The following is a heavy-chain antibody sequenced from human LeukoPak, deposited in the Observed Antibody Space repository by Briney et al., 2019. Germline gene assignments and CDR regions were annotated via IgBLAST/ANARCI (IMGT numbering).Heavy chain of an antibody. CDR2: TYYRSKWYN. CDR3: ARENYYGSGSYSAFDI. V-gene: IGHV6-1*01. CDR1: GDSVSSNSAA. Sequence: SQTLSLTCAISGDSVSSNSAAWNWIRQSPSRGLEWLGGTYYRSKWYNDYAVSVKSRITINPDTSKNQFSLQLNSVTPEDTAVYYCARENYYGSGSYSAFDIWGQGTMVTVSS. J-gene: IGHJ3*02. D-gene: IGHD3-10*01.